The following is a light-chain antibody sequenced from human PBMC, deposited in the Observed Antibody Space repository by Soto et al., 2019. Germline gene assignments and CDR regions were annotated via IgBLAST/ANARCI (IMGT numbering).Light chain of an antibody. V-gene: IGLV2-8*01. CDR3: SSYAGSNNMI. CDR1: SSDVGGYNY. Sequence: QSALTQPPYASGSPGQSVTISCTGTSSDVGGYNYVSWYQQHAGKAPKLSIYEVNKWPSGVPDRFSGSRSGNTASLTVSGLQAEDEADYYCSSYAGSNNMIFGGGIKLTVL. J-gene: IGLJ2*01. CDR2: EVN.